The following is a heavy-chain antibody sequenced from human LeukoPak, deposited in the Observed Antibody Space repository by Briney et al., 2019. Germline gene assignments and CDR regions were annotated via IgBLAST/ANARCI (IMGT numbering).Heavy chain of an antibody. J-gene: IGHJ6*02. Sequence: SVKVSCKASGGTFSSYAISWVRQAPGQGLEWMGGIIPIFGTANYAQKFQGRVTITADESTSTAYMELSSLRSEDTAVYYCAIGDTYYYDSSGTLGPFYYYGMDVWGQGTMVTVSS. CDR2: IIPIFGTA. CDR1: GGTFSSYA. V-gene: IGHV1-69*13. D-gene: IGHD3-22*01. CDR3: AIGDTYYYDSSGTLGPFYYYGMDV.